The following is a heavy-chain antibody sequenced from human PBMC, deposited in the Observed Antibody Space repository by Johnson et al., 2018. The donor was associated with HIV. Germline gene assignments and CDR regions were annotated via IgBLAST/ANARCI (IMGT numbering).Heavy chain of an antibody. CDR1: GFTFSSYA. CDR2: ISYDGSNK. J-gene: IGHJ3*02. CDR3: GRGLAADALGI. V-gene: IGHV3-30*04. D-gene: IGHD6-13*01. Sequence: QVQLVESGGGVVQPGRSLRLSCAASGFTFSSYAMHWVRQAPGKGLEWVAVISYDGSNKYYADSVKGRFTISRDNSKNTLYLQMNSLRAEDTAGYYCGRGLAADALGIWGQGTMVTVSS.